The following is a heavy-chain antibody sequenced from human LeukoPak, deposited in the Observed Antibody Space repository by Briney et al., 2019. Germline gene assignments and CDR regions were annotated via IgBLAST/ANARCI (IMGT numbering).Heavy chain of an antibody. V-gene: IGHV1-18*01. CDR2: ISAYNGNT. CDR1: GYTFTSYG. D-gene: IGHD6-19*01. Sequence: GASVKVSCMASGYTFTSYGISWVRQAPGQGLEWMGWISAYNGNTNYAQKLQGRVTMTTDTSTSTAYMELRSLRSDDTAVYYCARDRGSGWYLGVYYYYGMDVWGQGTTVTVSS. CDR3: ARDRGSGWYLGVYYYYGMDV. J-gene: IGHJ6*02.